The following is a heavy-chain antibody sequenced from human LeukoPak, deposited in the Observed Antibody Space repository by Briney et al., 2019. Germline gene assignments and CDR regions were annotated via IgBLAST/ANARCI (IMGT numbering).Heavy chain of an antibody. Sequence: PGGSLRLSCAASEFTFSSYSMNWVRQAPGKGLEWVSSISSSSSYIYYTDSVKGRFTISRDNAKNSLYLQMNSLRAEDTAVYYCARVGPDYGGNLPIDYWGQGTLVTVSS. V-gene: IGHV3-21*01. J-gene: IGHJ4*02. CDR1: EFTFSSYS. CDR3: ARVGPDYGGNLPIDY. D-gene: IGHD4-23*01. CDR2: ISSSSSYI.